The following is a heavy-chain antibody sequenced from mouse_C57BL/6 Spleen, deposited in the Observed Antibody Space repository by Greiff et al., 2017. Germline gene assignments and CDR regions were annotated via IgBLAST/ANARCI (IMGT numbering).Heavy chain of an antibody. J-gene: IGHJ3*01. CDR3: ARSEAFAY. CDR1: GYTFTSYW. CDR2: IDPSDSYT. V-gene: IGHV1-69*01. Sequence: VQLQQPGAELVMPGASVKLSCKASGYTFTSYWMHWVKQRPGQGLEWIGEIDPSDSYTNYNQKFKGKSTLTVYKSSSTAYMQLSSLTSEDSAVYYCARSEAFAYWGQGTLVTVSA. D-gene: IGHD6-1*01.